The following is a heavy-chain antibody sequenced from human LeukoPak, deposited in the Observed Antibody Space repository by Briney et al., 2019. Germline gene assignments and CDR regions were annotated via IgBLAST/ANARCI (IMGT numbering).Heavy chain of an antibody. D-gene: IGHD4-17*01. CDR3: AGDPTVTTRDGDYFDY. J-gene: IGHJ4*02. V-gene: IGHV3-30*03. CDR1: GFTFRSYG. CDR2: VSYDGSNK. Sequence: PGGSLRLSCAASGFTFRSYGMHWVRQAPGKGLEWVAVVSYDGSNKDYADSVKGRFTISRDNSRDTLFLQMNSLRAEDTAVYYCAGDPTVTTRDGDYFDYWGQGTLVTVSS.